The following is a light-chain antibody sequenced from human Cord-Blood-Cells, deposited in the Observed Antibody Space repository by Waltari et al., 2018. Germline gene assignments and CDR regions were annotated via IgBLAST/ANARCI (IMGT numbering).Light chain of an antibody. CDR2: GAS. Sequence: EIVLTQSPGTLSLSPGERATLSCRASQSVSSSYLAWYQQKPGQAPRRLIYGASSRATGSPDRFRGSGSGTDFTLTISRLVPEDFAVYYCQQYGSSPPVWTFGQGTKVEIK. V-gene: IGKV3-20*01. CDR3: QQYGSSPPVWT. J-gene: IGKJ1*01. CDR1: QSVSSSY.